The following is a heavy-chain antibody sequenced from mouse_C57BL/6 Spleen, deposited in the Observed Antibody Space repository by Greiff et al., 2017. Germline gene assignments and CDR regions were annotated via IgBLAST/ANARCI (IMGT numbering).Heavy chain of an antibody. Sequence: QVQLQQSGAELAKPGASVKMSCKASGYTFTSYGISWVKQRPGQGLEWIGEIYPRSGNTYYNEKFKGKATLTADKSYSTAYMELGSLTAEYSAGYCCARGRTGFAYWGQGTLVTVSA. CDR2: IYPRSGNT. CDR1: GYTFTSYG. D-gene: IGHD4-1*01. V-gene: IGHV1-81*01. CDR3: ARGRTGFAY. J-gene: IGHJ3*01.